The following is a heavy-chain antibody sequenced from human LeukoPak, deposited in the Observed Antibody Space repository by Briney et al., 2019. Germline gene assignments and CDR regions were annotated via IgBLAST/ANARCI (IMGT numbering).Heavy chain of an antibody. V-gene: IGHV3-48*03. CDR3: ARLARDSSYSSGWLAFDI. J-gene: IGHJ3*02. D-gene: IGHD6-19*01. CDR1: GFTFSSYE. CDR2: ISSSGSTI. Sequence: QPGGSLRLSCAASGFTFSSYEMNWVRQAPGKGLEWVSYISSSGSTIYYADSVKGRFTISRDNAKNSLYLQMNSLRAEDTAVYYCARLARDSSYSSGWLAFDIWGQGTMVTVSS.